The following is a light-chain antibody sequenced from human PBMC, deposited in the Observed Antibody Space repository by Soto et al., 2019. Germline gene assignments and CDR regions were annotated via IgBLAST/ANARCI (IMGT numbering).Light chain of an antibody. CDR2: EVN. CDR1: TGDIWKYDA. Sequence: QSALTQPSSVSGSPGQSITISCRVTTGDIWKYDAVSWYRQDPGKAPKFIIYEVNKRPSGISNRLSGSKSGNTASLTISGLQPDYEADYYFCSYTNSESVIFGVGTKLTVL. CDR3: CSYTNSESVI. V-gene: IGLV2-23*02. J-gene: IGLJ2*01.